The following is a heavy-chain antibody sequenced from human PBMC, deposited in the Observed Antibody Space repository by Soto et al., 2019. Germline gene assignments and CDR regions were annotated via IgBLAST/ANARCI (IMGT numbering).Heavy chain of an antibody. CDR2: INAGNGNT. D-gene: IGHD3-22*01. Sequence: ASVKVSCKASGYTFTSYAMHWVRQAPGQRLEWMGWINAGNGNTKYSQKFQARVTITADESTSTAYSGLSSLRSEDTAVYYCARDRGPSSGYYPYWFDPWGQGTLVTVSS. J-gene: IGHJ5*02. CDR3: ARDRGPSSGYYPYWFDP. CDR1: GYTFTSYA. V-gene: IGHV1-3*01.